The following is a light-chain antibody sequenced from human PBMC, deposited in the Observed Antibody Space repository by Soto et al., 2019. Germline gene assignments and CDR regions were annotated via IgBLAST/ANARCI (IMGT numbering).Light chain of an antibody. CDR2: GAS. CDR3: QQYNNWPPT. CDR1: QSVSSN. V-gene: IGKV3-15*01. J-gene: IGKJ1*01. Sequence: EIVMTQSPATLSVSRGERATLSCRASQSVSSNLAWYQQKPGQSPRLLINGASTRATGIPARFSGSGSGTEFTLTISSLQSEDFAVYYCQQYNNWPPTFGQGTKVEIK.